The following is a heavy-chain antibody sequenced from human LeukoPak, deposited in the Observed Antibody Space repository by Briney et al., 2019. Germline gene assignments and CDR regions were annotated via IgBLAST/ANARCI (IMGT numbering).Heavy chain of an antibody. D-gene: IGHD6-19*01. CDR3: ARAGGLEYSSGWYSFPYDY. CDR2: IYYSGST. J-gene: IGHJ4*02. Sequence: SETLSLTCTVSGGSISSSSYYWGWIRQPPGKGLEWIGSIYYSGSTYYNPSLKSRVTISIDTSKNQFSVKLSSVTAADTAVYYCARAGGLEYSSGWYSFPYDYWGQGTLVTVSS. CDR1: GGSISSSSYY. V-gene: IGHV4-39*07.